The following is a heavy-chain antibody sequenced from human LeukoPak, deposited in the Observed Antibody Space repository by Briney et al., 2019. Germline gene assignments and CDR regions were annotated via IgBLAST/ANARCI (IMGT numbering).Heavy chain of an antibody. CDR1: GFTFDDYA. CDR2: ISWNSGSI. CDR3: AKGKFYDSSGYLGPLDY. D-gene: IGHD3-22*01. Sequence: GGSLRLSCAASGFTFDDYAMHWVRQAPGKGLEWVSGISWNSGSIGYADSVKGRFTISRDNAKNSLYLQMNSLRAEDTALYYCAKGKFYDSSGYLGPLDYWGQGTLVTVSS. J-gene: IGHJ4*02. V-gene: IGHV3-9*01.